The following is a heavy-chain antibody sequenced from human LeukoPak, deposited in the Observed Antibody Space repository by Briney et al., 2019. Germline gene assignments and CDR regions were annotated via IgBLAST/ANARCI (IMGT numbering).Heavy chain of an antibody. Sequence: TLSLTCTVSGGSISSGGYYWSWIRQPPGKGPEWIGYIYHSGSTYYNPSLKSRVTISVDRSKNQFSLKLSSVTAADTAVYYCARDKTTVTTRSYYYYYMDVWGKGTTVTVSS. CDR2: IYHSGST. D-gene: IGHD4-17*01. CDR1: GGSISSGGYY. V-gene: IGHV4-30-2*01. J-gene: IGHJ6*03. CDR3: ARDKTTVTTRSYYYYYMDV.